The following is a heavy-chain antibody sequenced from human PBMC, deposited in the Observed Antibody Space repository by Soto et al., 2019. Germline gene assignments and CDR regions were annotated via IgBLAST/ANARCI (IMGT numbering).Heavy chain of an antibody. Sequence: LRLSCAASGFTFSSYSMNWVRQAPGKGLEWVSSISSSSSYIYYADSVKGRFTISRDNAKNSLYLQMNSLRAEDTAVYYCARAGYSSGWYELVGAFDIWGQGTMVTVS. V-gene: IGHV3-21*01. CDR2: ISSSSSYI. D-gene: IGHD6-19*01. CDR1: GFTFSSYS. J-gene: IGHJ3*02. CDR3: ARAGYSSGWYELVGAFDI.